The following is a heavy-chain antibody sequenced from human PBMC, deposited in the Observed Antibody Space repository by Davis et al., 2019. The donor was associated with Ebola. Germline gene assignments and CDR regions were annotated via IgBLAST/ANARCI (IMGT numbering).Heavy chain of an antibody. D-gene: IGHD2-2*01. CDR1: GGSISSYY. Sequence: MPSETLSLTCTVSGGSISSYYWSWIRQPPGKGLEWTGYIYYSGSTNYNPSLKSRVTISVDTSKNQFSLKLSSVTAADTAVYYCARDVVEEGFDYWGQGTLVTVSS. V-gene: IGHV4-59*01. CDR3: ARDVVEEGFDY. CDR2: IYYSGST. J-gene: IGHJ4*02.